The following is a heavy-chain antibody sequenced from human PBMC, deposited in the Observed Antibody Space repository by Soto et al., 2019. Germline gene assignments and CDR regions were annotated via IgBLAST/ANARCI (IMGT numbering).Heavy chain of an antibody. CDR3: ARSTKHLPAANAEYFQH. CDR2: IYHSGST. D-gene: IGHD2-2*01. V-gene: IGHV4-30-2*01. CDR1: GGSICSGGYS. Sequence: LSLTCAVSGGSICSGGYSWSWIRQPPGKGLEWIGYIYHSGSTYYNPSLKSRVTISVDRSKNQFSLKLSSVTAADTAVYYCARSTKHLPAANAEYFQHWGQGTLVTVSS. J-gene: IGHJ1*01.